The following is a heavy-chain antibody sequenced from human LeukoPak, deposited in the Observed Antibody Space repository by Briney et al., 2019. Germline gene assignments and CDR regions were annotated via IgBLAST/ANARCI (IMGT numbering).Heavy chain of an antibody. CDR1: GFSLSTSGVG. D-gene: IGHD6-13*01. J-gene: IGHJ4*02. V-gene: IGHV2-5*02. Sequence: SGPTLVKPTQTLTLTCTFSGFSLSTSGVGVGWIRLPPGKALEWLALIYWDDDKRYSPSLKSRLTITKDTSKNQVVLTMTNMDPVDTATYYCAHHYSGTSYFDYWGQGTLVTVSS. CDR2: IYWDDDK. CDR3: AHHYSGTSYFDY.